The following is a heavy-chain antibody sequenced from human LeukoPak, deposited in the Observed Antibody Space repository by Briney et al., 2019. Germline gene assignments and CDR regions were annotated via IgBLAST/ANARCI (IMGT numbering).Heavy chain of an antibody. Sequence: GESLKISCKGSGYTFSSYWIAWVRQMPGKGLEWMGIIYPGDFDTRYSPSFEGQVTISADKTISTAYLQWNSLKASDTATYYCARYSPDVVVAPSAQFDYWGQGTLVTVSS. CDR2: IYPGDFDT. CDR3: ARYSPDVVVAPSAQFDY. V-gene: IGHV5-51*01. J-gene: IGHJ4*02. D-gene: IGHD2-2*01. CDR1: GYTFSSYW.